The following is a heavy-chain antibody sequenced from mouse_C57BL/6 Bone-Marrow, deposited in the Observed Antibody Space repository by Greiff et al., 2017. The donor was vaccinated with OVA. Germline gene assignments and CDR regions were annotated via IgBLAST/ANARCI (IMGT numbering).Heavy chain of an antibody. J-gene: IGHJ3*01. Sequence: VQLQQSGAELARPGASVKMSCKASGYTFTSYTMHWVKQRPGQGLEWIGYINPSSGYTKYNQKFKDKATLTADKSSSTAYMQLSSLTSEDSAVYYGARYLGFYYYGSSYEGFAYWGQGTLVTVSA. D-gene: IGHD1-1*01. CDR2: INPSSGYT. V-gene: IGHV1-4*01. CDR3: ARYLGFYYYGSSYEGFAY. CDR1: GYTFTSYT.